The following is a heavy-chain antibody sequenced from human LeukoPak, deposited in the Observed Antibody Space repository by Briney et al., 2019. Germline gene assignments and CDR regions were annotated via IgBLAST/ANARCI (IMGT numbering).Heavy chain of an antibody. Sequence: PGGSLRLSCAASGFIFENYAMHWVRQAPGKGLEWVSGINWNSDTIAYGDSMRGRFIISRDNTKNSLYLQMNSLRPEDTALYYCAKIRSPVDFYGSGSCLDYWGRGTLVTVSS. D-gene: IGHD3-10*01. J-gene: IGHJ4*02. CDR2: INWNSDTI. V-gene: IGHV3-9*01. CDR1: GFIFENYA. CDR3: AKIRSPVDFYGSGSCLDY.